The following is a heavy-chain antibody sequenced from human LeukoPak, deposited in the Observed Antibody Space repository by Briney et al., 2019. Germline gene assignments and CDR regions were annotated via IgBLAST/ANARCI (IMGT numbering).Heavy chain of an antibody. J-gene: IGHJ5*02. CDR2: ISAYNGNT. Sequence: ASVTVSCKASGYTFTSYGISWVRQAPGQGLEWMGWISAYNGNTNYAQKLQGRVTMTTDTSTSTAYMELRSLRYDDTAVYYCARDTRQQLVHFLNWFDPWGQGTLVTVSS. V-gene: IGHV1-18*01. CDR1: GYTFTSYG. CDR3: ARDTRQQLVHFLNWFDP. D-gene: IGHD6-13*01.